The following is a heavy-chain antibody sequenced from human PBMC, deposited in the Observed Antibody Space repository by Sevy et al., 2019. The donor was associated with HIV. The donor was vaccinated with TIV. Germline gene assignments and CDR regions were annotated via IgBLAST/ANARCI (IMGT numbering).Heavy chain of an antibody. D-gene: IGHD2-21*02. V-gene: IGHV3-30-3*01. CDR1: GFTFTLYA. J-gene: IGHJ4*02. Sequence: GGSLRLSCAASGFTFTLYAIHWVRQAPGKGLEWVALISYSGTNKYYADSVKGRFTISRDDSKNTAYLQMNHLRTDDTAVYYCARFAVEYCTDDCYHRFDYWGQGTQVTVSS. CDR2: ISYSGTNK. CDR3: ARFAVEYCTDDCYHRFDY.